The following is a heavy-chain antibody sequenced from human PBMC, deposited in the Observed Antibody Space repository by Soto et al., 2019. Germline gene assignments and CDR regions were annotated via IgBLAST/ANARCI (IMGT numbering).Heavy chain of an antibody. D-gene: IGHD5-12*01. CDR3: ATWAKGVANPRYYYYGMDL. CDR2: IIPIFGTA. J-gene: IGHJ6*02. CDR1: GGTFSSYA. Sequence: SVKVSCKASGGTFSSYAISWVRQAPGQGLEWMGGIIPIFGTANYAQKFQGRVTITADESTSTAYMELSSLRSEDTAVYYCATWAKGVANPRYYYYGMDLWGQRTKVTVSS. V-gene: IGHV1-69*13.